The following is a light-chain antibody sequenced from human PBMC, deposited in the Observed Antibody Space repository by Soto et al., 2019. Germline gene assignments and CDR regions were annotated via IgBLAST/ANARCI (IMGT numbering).Light chain of an antibody. CDR2: KAS. CDR1: QSISSW. J-gene: IGKJ1*01. V-gene: IGKV1-5*03. Sequence: DIQMTQSPSTLSASVGDRVTITCRASQSISSWLVWYQQKPGKAPNLLIYKASNLESGVPSRFSGSGSGTEFTLTISSLQPDDFATYYCQQYNTYSRTFGQGTKVEIK. CDR3: QQYNTYSRT.